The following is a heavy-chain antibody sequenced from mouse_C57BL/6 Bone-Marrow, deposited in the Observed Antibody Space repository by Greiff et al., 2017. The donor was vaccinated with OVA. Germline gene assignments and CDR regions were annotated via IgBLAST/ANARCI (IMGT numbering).Heavy chain of an antibody. V-gene: IGHV12-3*01. D-gene: IGHD2-5*01. J-gene: IGHJ4*01. Sequence: VQLQESGPGLVKPSQSLFLTCSITGFPITSGYYWIWIRQSPGKPLEWMGYITHSGETFYNPSLQSPISITRETSKNQSFLQLNSVTTEDTAMYYCAGDSYYSNGRYAMDYWGQGTSVTVSS. CDR2: ITHSGET. CDR1: GFPITSGYY. CDR3: AGDSYYSNGRYAMDY.